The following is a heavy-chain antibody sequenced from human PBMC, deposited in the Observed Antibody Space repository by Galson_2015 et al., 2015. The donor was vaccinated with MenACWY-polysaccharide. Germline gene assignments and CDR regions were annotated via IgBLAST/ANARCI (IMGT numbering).Heavy chain of an antibody. V-gene: IGHV3-43*01. D-gene: IGHD3-22*01. CDR2: ISWDGSTA. CDR1: GFTFDDRT. CDR3: ARDNSGDYYDRSGYLDF. J-gene: IGHJ4*03. Sequence: SLRLSCAASGFTFDDRTMHWVRQAPGKGLQWVSLISWDGSTAYYADAVQGRFTISRDNGKNSLYLQMSSLRNEDTAFYFCARDNSGDYYDRSGYLDFWGQGT.